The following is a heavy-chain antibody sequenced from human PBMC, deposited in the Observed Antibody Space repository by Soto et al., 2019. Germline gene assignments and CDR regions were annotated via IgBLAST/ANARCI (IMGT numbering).Heavy chain of an antibody. CDR1: GGSISSGDYY. CDR3: AREGEYCGGDCYYWFDP. J-gene: IGHJ5*02. D-gene: IGHD2-21*02. Sequence: QVQLQESGPGLVKPSQTLSLTCTVSGGSISSGDYYWSWIRQPPGKGLEWIGYIYYSGSTYYNPSLKSRVTISVDTSKNQFSLKLSSVTAADTAVYYCAREGEYCGGDCYYWFDPWGQGTLVTVSS. V-gene: IGHV4-30-4*01. CDR2: IYYSGST.